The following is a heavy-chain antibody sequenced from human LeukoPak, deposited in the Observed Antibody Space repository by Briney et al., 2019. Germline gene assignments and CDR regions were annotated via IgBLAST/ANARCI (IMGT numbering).Heavy chain of an antibody. CDR3: TRSGSPDFDY. Sequence: GGSLRLSCAASGFTFSTYAMSWVRQAPGKGLEWVSTLTGNGTTTFYADSVKGRFTISRDNSKNSLYLQMNSLRAEDTAVYYCTRSGSPDFDYWGQGTLVTVSS. J-gene: IGHJ4*02. D-gene: IGHD1-26*01. V-gene: IGHV3-23*01. CDR1: GFTFSTYA. CDR2: LTGNGTTT.